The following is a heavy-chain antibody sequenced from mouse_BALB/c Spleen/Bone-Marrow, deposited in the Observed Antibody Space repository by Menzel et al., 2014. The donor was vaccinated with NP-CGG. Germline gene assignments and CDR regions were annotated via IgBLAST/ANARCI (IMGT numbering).Heavy chain of an antibody. V-gene: IGHV1-4*01. CDR3: AIYDYDVSYFDV. CDR2: INHSSGYT. D-gene: IGHD2-4*01. CDR1: GYTFTSYT. J-gene: IGHJ1*01. Sequence: QVQLQQSGAELARPGASVKMSCKASGYTFTSYTMHWVKQRPGQGLEWIGYINHSSGYTNYNQKFKDKATLTADKSSSTAYMQLSSLTSEDSAVYYCAIYDYDVSYFDVWGAGTTVTVSS.